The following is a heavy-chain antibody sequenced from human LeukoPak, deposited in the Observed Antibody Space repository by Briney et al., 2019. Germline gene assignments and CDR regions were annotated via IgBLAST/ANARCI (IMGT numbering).Heavy chain of an antibody. CDR2: IIPIFGTA. V-gene: IGHV1-69*05. Sequence: SVKVSCKASGGTFSSYAISWVRQAPGQGLEWMGGIIPIFGTANYAQKFQGRVTITTDESTSTAYMELSSLRSEDTAVYYCARTAAAGPYNWFDPWGQGTLVTVSS. CDR3: ARTAAAGPYNWFDP. CDR1: GGTFSSYA. J-gene: IGHJ5*02. D-gene: IGHD6-13*01.